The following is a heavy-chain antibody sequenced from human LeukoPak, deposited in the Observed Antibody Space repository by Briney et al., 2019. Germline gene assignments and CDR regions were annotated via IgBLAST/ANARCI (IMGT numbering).Heavy chain of an antibody. D-gene: IGHD3-10*01. V-gene: IGHV3-43D*03. Sequence: GGSLGLSCAASGFTFDDYALHWVRQFPGKGLEWVSLISWDGGRTYYADSVKGRFTISRDNSKNSLYLQMNSLRTEDTALYYCAKGKFDGSGSYYFDHWGQGTLVTVSS. CDR2: ISWDGGRT. CDR1: GFTFDDYA. CDR3: AKGKFDGSGSYYFDH. J-gene: IGHJ4*02.